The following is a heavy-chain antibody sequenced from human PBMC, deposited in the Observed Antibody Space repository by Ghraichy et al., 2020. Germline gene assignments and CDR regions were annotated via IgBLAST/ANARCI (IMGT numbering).Heavy chain of an antibody. CDR2: IYHSGST. V-gene: IGHV4-38-2*01. CDR3: ARCGMAAADNWFNP. D-gene: IGHD6-13*01. Sequence: SQTLSLTCAVSGYSISSGYYWGWIRQPPGKGLEWIGSIYHSGSTYYNPSLKSRVTISVDTSKNQFSLKLSSVTAADTAVYYCARCGMAAADNWFNPWGQGTLVTLSS. CDR1: GYSISSGYY. J-gene: IGHJ5*02.